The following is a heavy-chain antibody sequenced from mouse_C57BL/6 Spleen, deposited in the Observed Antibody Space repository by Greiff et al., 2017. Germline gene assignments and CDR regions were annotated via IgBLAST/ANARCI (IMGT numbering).Heavy chain of an antibody. J-gene: IGHJ4*01. CDR2: IDPENGDT. CDR3: TTIPATVVATYYAMDY. V-gene: IGHV14-4*01. Sequence: EVQLQQSGAELVRPGASVKLSCTASGFNIKDDYMHWVKQRPEQGLEWIGWIDPENGDTAYASKFQGKATITADTSSNTAYLQLSSLTSEDTADYYCTTIPATVVATYYAMDYWGQGTSVTFSS. D-gene: IGHD1-1*01. CDR1: GFNIKDDY.